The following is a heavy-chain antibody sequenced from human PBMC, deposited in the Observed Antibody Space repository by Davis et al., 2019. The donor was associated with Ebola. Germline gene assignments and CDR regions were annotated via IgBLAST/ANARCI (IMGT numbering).Heavy chain of an antibody. V-gene: IGHV5-51*01. Sequence: GESLKIPCKGSGYSFTSYWIGWVRQMPGKGLEWMGIIYPGDSDTRYSPSFQGQVTISADKSISTAYLQWSSLKASDTAMYYCARRLGYCSGGSCYSVYGMDVWGQGTTVTVSS. CDR2: IYPGDSDT. CDR1: GYSFTSYW. CDR3: ARRLGYCSGGSCYSVYGMDV. D-gene: IGHD2-15*01. J-gene: IGHJ6*02.